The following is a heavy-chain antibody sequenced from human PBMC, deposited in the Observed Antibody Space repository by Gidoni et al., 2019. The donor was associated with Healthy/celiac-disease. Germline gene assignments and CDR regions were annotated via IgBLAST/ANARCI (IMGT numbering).Heavy chain of an antibody. CDR3: ARDHAAMATRLFDY. V-gene: IGHV1-69*04. Sequence: QVQLVQSGAEVKKPGSSVKVSCKASGGTFSSYAISWVRQAPGQGLEWMGRISPILAIANYAQKFQGRVTITADKSTSTAYMELSSLRSEDTAVYYCARDHAAMATRLFDYWGQGTLVTVSS. CDR2: ISPILAIA. CDR1: GGTFSSYA. J-gene: IGHJ4*02. D-gene: IGHD5-18*01.